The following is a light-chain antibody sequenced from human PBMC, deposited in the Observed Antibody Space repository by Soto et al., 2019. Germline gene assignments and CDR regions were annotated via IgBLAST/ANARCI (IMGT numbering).Light chain of an antibody. Sequence: QSALTQPASVSGSPGQSITISCTGTSSDVGGYNYVSWYQQHPGTAPKLMIYEVSNRPSGVSDRFSGSKSANTASLTISGLQPEDEADYYCSSYTDTITLGVLFGGGTKLTVL. V-gene: IGLV2-14*01. J-gene: IGLJ2*01. CDR1: SSDVGGYNY. CDR2: EVS. CDR3: SSYTDTITLGVL.